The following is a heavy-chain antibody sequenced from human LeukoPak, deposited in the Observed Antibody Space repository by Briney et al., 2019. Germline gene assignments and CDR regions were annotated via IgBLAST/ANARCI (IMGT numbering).Heavy chain of an antibody. V-gene: IGHV1-69*13. J-gene: IGHJ5*02. CDR3: ARADGSGSYPGP. Sequence: SVKVSCKASGGTFSSYAISWVRQAPGQGLEWMGGIIPIFGTANYAQKFQGRVTITADESTSTAYMELSSLRSEDTAVYYCARADGSGSYPGPWGQGTLVTVSS. CDR2: IIPIFGTA. CDR1: GGTFSSYA. D-gene: IGHD3-10*01.